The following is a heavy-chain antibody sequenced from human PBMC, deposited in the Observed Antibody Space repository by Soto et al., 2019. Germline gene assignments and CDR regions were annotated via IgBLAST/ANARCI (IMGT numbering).Heavy chain of an antibody. CDR1: GYTFTSYG. J-gene: IGHJ3*02. CDR2: ISAYNGNT. CDR3: ARALISWELLRDDAFDI. Sequence: QVQLVQSGAEVKKPGASVKVSCKASGYTFTSYGISWVRQAPGQGLEWMGWISAYNGNTNYAQKLQGRVTMTTDTSTSTAYMELRSLRSDDTAVYYCARALISWELLRDDAFDIWGQGTMVTVSS. V-gene: IGHV1-18*01. D-gene: IGHD1-26*01.